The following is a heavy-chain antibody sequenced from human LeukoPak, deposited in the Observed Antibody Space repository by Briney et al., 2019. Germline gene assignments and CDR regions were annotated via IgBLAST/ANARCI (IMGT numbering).Heavy chain of an antibody. J-gene: IGHJ4*02. CDR1: GLTVSSNS. D-gene: IGHD4/OR15-4a*01. CDR3: ARRAGAYSHPYDY. V-gene: IGHV3-53*01. Sequence: GGSLRLSCAASGLTVSSNSMSWVRQAPGKGLEWVSFIYSDNTHYSDSVKGRFTNSRDNSKNTLYLQMNSLRAEDTAVYYCARRAGAYSHPYDYWGQRTLVTVSS. CDR2: IYSDNT.